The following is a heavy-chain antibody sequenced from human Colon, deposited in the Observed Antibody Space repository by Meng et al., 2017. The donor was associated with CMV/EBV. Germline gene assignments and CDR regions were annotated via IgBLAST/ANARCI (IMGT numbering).Heavy chain of an antibody. CDR2: IGRAGDT. CDR1: GFTFSNYD. D-gene: IGHD3-10*01. J-gene: IGHJ4*02. V-gene: IGHV3-13*01. Sequence: GESLKISCAASGFTFSNYDMHWVRQTTGKGLEWVSAIGRAGDTYYRDSVKGRFTTSRENAKNSLYLQMDSLRAGDTAVYYCARGVAGGDYWGQGTLGTVSS. CDR3: ARGVAGGDY.